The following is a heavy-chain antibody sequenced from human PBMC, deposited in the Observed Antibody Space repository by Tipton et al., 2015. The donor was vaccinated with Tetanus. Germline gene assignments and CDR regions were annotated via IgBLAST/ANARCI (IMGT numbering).Heavy chain of an antibody. CDR2: IYTSGST. D-gene: IGHD2-8*01. Sequence: TLSLTCTVSGGSISSYYWSWIRQPAGKGLEWIGHIYTSGSTNYNPSLKSRVTMSVDTSKNQFSLKLSSVTAADTAVYYCVANDGGLEHGQHWGQDTLVTVSS. J-gene: IGHJ1*01. CDR1: GGSISSYY. CDR3: VANDGGLEHGQH. V-gene: IGHV4-4*07.